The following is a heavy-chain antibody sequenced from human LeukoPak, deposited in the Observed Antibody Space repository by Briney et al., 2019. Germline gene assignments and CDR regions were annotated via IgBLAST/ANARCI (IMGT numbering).Heavy chain of an antibody. CDR3: ARGVRGPGAFDI. J-gene: IGHJ3*02. CDR1: GFTVSYNY. V-gene: IGHV3-53*01. Sequence: SGGSLRLSCAVSGFTVSYNYMSWVRQAPGKGLEWVSDIYGGGSTYNADSVKGRFTISRDNSKNTLYLQMNSLRAEDTAVYYYARGVRGPGAFDIWGQGTMVTVSS. CDR2: IYGGGST. D-gene: IGHD3-10*01.